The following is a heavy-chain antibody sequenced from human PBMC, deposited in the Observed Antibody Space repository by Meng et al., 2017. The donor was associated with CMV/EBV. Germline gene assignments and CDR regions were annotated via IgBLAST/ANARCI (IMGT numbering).Heavy chain of an antibody. CDR2: IYYSGST. V-gene: IGHV4-39*07. CDR3: ARDSAVAGVVNY. J-gene: IGHJ4*02. Sequence: QLQASGQVLLRTSETLSLTCTVSGGSISSSSYYWGWIREPPGKGRDGIGSIYYSGSTYYNPSLKSRVTISVDTSKNQFSLKLSSVTAADTAVYYCARDSAVAGVVNYWGQGTLVTVSS. D-gene: IGHD6-19*01. CDR1: GGSISSSSYY.